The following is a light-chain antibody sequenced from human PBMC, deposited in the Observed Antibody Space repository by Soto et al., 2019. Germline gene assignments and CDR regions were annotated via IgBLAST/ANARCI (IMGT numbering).Light chain of an antibody. CDR2: DVN. CDR1: ISDVGGYNY. V-gene: IGLV2-14*03. CDR3: TSYTTSSTLVI. Sequence: QSALTQPASVSGSPGQSITISCTGTISDVGGYNYVSWYQQHPGKAPKLIIYDVNNRPSGISHRFSGSKSGNMASLTISGLQAEDEADYYCTSYTTSSTLVIFGGGTKLTVL. J-gene: IGLJ2*01.